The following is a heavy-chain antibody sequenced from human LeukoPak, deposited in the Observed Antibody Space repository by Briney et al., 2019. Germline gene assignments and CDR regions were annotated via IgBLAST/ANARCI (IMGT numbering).Heavy chain of an antibody. CDR3: AKEMLSSYDRMTGYYHQNAFDV. D-gene: IGHD3-9*01. J-gene: IGHJ3*01. Sequence: GGSLRLSCAASGFTFSSFGMNWVRQAPGKGLEWVSYISSSSSTIYYADSVKGRFTISRDNAKNSLYLQMNSLRAEDTAVYYCAKEMLSSYDRMTGYYHQNAFDVWGQGTMVTVSP. V-gene: IGHV3-48*01. CDR1: GFTFSSFG. CDR2: ISSSSSTI.